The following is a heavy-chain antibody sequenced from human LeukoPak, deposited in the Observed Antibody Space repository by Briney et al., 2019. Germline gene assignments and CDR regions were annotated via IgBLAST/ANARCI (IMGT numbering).Heavy chain of an antibody. D-gene: IGHD3-10*01. V-gene: IGHV3-23*01. Sequence: GGSLRLSCAASGFTFSSYAMSWVRQAPGKGLEWVSAIGGSGGSTYYADSVKGRFTISRDNSKNTLYLQMNSLRAEDTAVYYCANMAGTSYYYYGMDVWGQGTTVTVSS. CDR2: IGGSGGST. CDR1: GFTFSSYA. J-gene: IGHJ6*02. CDR3: ANMAGTSYYYYGMDV.